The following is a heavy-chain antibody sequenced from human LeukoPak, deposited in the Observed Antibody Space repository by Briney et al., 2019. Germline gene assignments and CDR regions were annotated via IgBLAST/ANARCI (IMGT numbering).Heavy chain of an antibody. D-gene: IGHD2-2*01. CDR1: GGSISSSSYY. V-gene: IGHV4-39*01. CDR3: ARRDIVGGPPPIHVFDY. Sequence: SEALSLTCTVSGGSISSSSYYWGWIRQPPGKGLEWIGSIHYSGSTYYNPSLKSRVTISVDTSKNQFSLNLSSVTAADTAVYFCARRDIVGGPPPIHVFDYWGQGTLVTVSS. J-gene: IGHJ4*02. CDR2: IHYSGST.